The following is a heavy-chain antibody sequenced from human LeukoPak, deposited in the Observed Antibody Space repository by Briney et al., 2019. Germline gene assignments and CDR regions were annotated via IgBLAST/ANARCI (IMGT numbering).Heavy chain of an antibody. V-gene: IGHV1-2*02. CDR1: GYTFTGYY. Sequence: GASVKVSCKASGYTFTGYYMHWVRQAPGQGLEWMGWNNPNSGGTNYAQKFQGRVTMTRDTSISTAYMELSRLRSDDTAVYYCARESVVVVPAAYYYYMDVWGKGTTVTVSS. CDR2: NNPNSGGT. D-gene: IGHD2-2*01. J-gene: IGHJ6*03. CDR3: ARESVVVVPAAYYYYMDV.